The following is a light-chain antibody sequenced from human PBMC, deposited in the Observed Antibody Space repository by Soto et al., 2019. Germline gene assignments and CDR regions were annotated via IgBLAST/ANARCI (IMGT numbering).Light chain of an antibody. CDR2: AAS. Sequence: DIQMTQSPSSLSASVGDRVTITCRASQSSGSYLTWYQQKPGKAPKLLIYAASSLQSGVPSRFSGSGSRTDFTLTISSLQPEDFATYYCQQSYSTPWTFGQGTKVEVK. CDR3: QQSYSTPWT. J-gene: IGKJ1*01. CDR1: QSSGSY. V-gene: IGKV1-39*01.